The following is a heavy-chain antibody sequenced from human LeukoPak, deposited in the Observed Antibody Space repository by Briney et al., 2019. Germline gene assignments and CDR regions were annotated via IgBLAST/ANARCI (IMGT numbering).Heavy chain of an antibody. V-gene: IGHV3-66*01. CDR3: ARDVPAAGHDY. J-gene: IGHJ4*02. CDR2: ISSGGDT. Sequence: GGSLRLSCAVSGFSVTTNYMSWVRHAPGKGLEWVSVISSGGDTFYADSVNGRFTISRDESKKMIYLQMNTVRADDTAVYYCARDVPAAGHDYWGQGTLVTVSS. D-gene: IGHD6-13*01. CDR1: GFSVTTNY.